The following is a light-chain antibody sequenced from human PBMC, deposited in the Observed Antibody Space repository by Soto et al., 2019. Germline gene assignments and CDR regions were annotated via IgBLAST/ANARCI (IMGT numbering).Light chain of an antibody. V-gene: IGLV1-51*01. CDR3: GSWDSSLSAYV. Sequence: VLTQPPSVSAAPGQKVTISCSGSSSNIGGNSVSWYQQLPGTAPKLLIYDDNKRPSGIPDRFTGSKSGTSATLGITGFQTGDEADYYCGSWDSSLSAYVFGTGTKVTVL. CDR2: DDN. CDR1: SSNIGGNS. J-gene: IGLJ1*01.